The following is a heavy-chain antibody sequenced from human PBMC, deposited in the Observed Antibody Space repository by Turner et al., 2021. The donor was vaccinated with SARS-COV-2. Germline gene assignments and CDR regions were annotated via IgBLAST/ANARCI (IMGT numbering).Heavy chain of an antibody. Sequence: EVQLLESGGGLVQPGGSLRLSCAASGFTFSSYAMSWVRRAPGKGLEWVGRSRNKAKSFTTDYAASVKGRFTISRDDAKSSLYLQMNSLKIEDTAVYYCTRDAARGYWGQGTLVSVSS. V-gene: IGHV3-72*01. CDR2: SRNKAKSFTT. CDR3: TRDAARGY. D-gene: IGHD6-6*01. J-gene: IGHJ4*02. CDR1: GFTFSSYA.